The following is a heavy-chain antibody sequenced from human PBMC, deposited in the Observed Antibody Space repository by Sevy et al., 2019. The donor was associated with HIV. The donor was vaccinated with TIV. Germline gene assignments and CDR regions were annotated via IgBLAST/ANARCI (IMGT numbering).Heavy chain of an antibody. CDR3: ARGRVKCSSTSCLFYYYYGMDV. CDR1: GGSFSGYY. V-gene: IGHV4-34*01. CDR2: INHSGST. Sequence: SETLSLTCAVYGGSFSGYYWSWIRQPPGKGLEWIGEINHSGSTNYNPSLKSRVTISVDTSKNQVSLKLSSVTAADTAVYYCARGRVKCSSTSCLFYYYYGMDVWGQGTTVTVSS. J-gene: IGHJ6*02. D-gene: IGHD2-2*01.